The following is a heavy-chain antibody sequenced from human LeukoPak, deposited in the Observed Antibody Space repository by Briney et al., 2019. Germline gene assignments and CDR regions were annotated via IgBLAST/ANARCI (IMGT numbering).Heavy chain of an antibody. D-gene: IGHD6-13*01. CDR1: GYTFTGYY. CDR3: ARDTPVLGAAGTESDY. Sequence: GASVKVSCKASGYTFTGYYMHWVRQAPGQGLEWMGWINPNSGGTNYAQKLQGRVTMTTDTSTSTAYMELRSLRSDDTAVYYCARDTPVLGAAGTESDYWGQGTLVTVSS. V-gene: IGHV1-2*02. CDR2: INPNSGGT. J-gene: IGHJ4*02.